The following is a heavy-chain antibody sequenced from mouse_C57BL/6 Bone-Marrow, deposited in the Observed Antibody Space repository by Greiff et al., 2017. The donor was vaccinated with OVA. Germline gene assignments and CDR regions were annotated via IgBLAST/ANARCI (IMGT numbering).Heavy chain of an antibody. V-gene: IGHV1-72*01. Sequence: VQLQQPGAELVKPGDSVKLSCKASGYTFTSYWMHWVKQRPGRGLEWIGRIDPNSGGTKYNEKIKSKATLTVDKPSSTAYMHLSRLTSEDSAVYYCARRVCTMVTTGYLDNWGQGTTLTVSS. CDR2: IDPNSGGT. CDR1: GYTFTSYW. CDR3: ARRVCTMVTTGYLDN. J-gene: IGHJ2*01. D-gene: IGHD2-2*01.